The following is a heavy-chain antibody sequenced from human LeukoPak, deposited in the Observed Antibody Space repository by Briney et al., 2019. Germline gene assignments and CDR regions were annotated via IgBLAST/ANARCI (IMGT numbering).Heavy chain of an antibody. J-gene: IGHJ6*03. CDR2: IYYSGST. V-gene: IGHV4-39*02. CDR3: AREVSGSYYYYYMDV. Sequence: PSETLSLTCTVSGGSISGSSYYWGWIRQPPGKGLGWIGRIYYSGSTYYNPSLKSRVTISVDTSKNQFSLKLSSVTAADTAVYYCAREVSGSYYYYYMDVWGKGTTVTVSS. CDR1: GGSISGSSYY. D-gene: IGHD1-26*01.